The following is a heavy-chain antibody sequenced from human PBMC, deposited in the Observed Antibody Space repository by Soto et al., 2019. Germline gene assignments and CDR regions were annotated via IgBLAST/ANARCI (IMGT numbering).Heavy chain of an antibody. CDR2: MNPNSGNT. J-gene: IGHJ3*02. V-gene: IGHV1-8*01. Sequence: ASVKVSCKASGYTFTSYDINWVRQATGQGLEWMGWMNPNSGNTGYAQKFQGRVTMTRNTSISTAYMELSSLRSEDTAVYYCARIAVADNGDAFDIWGQGTMVTVSS. CDR1: GYTFTSYD. CDR3: ARIAVADNGDAFDI. D-gene: IGHD6-19*01.